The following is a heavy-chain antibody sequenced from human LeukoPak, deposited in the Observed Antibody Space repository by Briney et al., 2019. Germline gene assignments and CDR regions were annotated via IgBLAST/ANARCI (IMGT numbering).Heavy chain of an antibody. V-gene: IGHV3-48*01. J-gene: IGHJ4*02. CDR1: GFTFSSYA. CDR3: AREAGSADH. CDR2: ISASSGTI. D-gene: IGHD6-25*01. Sequence: PGGSLRLSCAASGFTFSSYAMSWVRQAPGKGLEWVSYISASSGTIFYADSVKGRFTVSRDNAKNSLYLQMNSLRAEDTGVYYCAREAGSADHWGQGTLVTVSS.